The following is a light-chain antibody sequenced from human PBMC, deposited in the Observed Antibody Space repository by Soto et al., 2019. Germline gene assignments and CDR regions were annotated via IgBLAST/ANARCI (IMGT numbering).Light chain of an antibody. CDR1: QTITPIF. CDR3: QQFGVSPT. J-gene: IGKJ4*01. Sequence: EIVLTQSSGTLSLSPGERATLSCRASQTITPIFLAWYQQKPGQAPRLLIYGASSRATDIPDRFSGSGSGTDFTLTISKLEPEDFAVYHCQQFGVSPTFGGGTKVDIK. CDR2: GAS. V-gene: IGKV3-20*01.